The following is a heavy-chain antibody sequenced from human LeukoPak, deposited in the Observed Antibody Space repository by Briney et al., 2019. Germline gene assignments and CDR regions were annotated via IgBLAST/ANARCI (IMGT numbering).Heavy chain of an antibody. CDR2: IYYSGST. V-gene: IGHV4-39*01. Sequence: PSETPSLTCTDSGGSLSSSSYYWGWIRQPPGKGLEWIGCIYYSGSTYCHPSLKIRVTISVDTSKNQSSLKLSSVTGADTAVYYCAKQGPLKLAQNGPVYGNCMDVWGQGTTVTVSS. CDR1: GGSLSSSSYY. CDR3: AKQGPLKLAQNGPVYGNCMDV. J-gene: IGHJ6*02. D-gene: IGHD5-24*01.